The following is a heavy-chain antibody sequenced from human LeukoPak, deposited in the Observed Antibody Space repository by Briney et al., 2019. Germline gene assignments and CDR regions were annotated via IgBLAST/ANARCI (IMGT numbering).Heavy chain of an antibody. CDR2: ISGSGGST. Sequence: PGGSLRLSCAASGFTFSSYAMSWVRQAPGKGLEWVSAISGSGGSTYYADSVKGRFTISRDNSKNTLYLQMNSLRAEDTAVYYCAKEYYDSSGYYSGAPDYWGQGTLVTVSS. J-gene: IGHJ4*02. CDR3: AKEYYDSSGYYSGAPDY. D-gene: IGHD3-22*01. CDR1: GFTFSSYA. V-gene: IGHV3-23*01.